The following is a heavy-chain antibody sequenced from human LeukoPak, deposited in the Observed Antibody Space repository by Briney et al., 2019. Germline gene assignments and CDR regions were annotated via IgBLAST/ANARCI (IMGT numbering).Heavy chain of an antibody. CDR1: GFTVSSYW. J-gene: IGHJ4*02. Sequence: GGSLRLSCAASGFTVSSYWMHWVRQAPGKGLVWVSRINSDGSSTSYADSVKGRFTISRDNAKNTLYLQMNSLRAEDTAVYYCARKNGWIRGFDYWGQGTLVTVSS. CDR2: INSDGSST. CDR3: ARKNGWIRGFDY. V-gene: IGHV3-74*01. D-gene: IGHD5-18*01.